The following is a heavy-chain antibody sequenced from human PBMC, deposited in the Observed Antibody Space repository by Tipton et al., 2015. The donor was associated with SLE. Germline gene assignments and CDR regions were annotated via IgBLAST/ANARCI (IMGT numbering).Heavy chain of an antibody. V-gene: IGHV4-34*01. D-gene: IGHD6-13*01. CDR3: ARGRVAAATTRYGTDY. CDR1: GGSFCGYY. Sequence: TLSLTCAVYGGSFCGYYWSRIRQPPGKGLEWIGEINHSGTYYNPSLKRRVTISRDTSENQLSVKLTSVTAADTAVYWCARGRVAAATTRYGTDYWGQGNLVTVSS. J-gene: IGHJ4*02. CDR2: INHSGT.